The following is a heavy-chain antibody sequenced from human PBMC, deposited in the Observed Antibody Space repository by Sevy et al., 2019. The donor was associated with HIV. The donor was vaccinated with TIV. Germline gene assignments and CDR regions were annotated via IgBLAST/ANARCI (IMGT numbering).Heavy chain of an antibody. J-gene: IGHJ5*02. CDR3: ANSRRGIRLYYFDP. CDR1: GFSFSTSGMG. D-gene: IGHD1-26*01. Sequence: SGPTLVKPTQTLTLTCTFSGFSFSTSGMGVGWIRQPPGKALEWLAVIYWDDDKRYSPSLKSRLTITKDTSKNQVVLTMTNMDPVDTATYYCANSRRGIRLYYFDPWGRGTLVTVSS. V-gene: IGHV2-5*02. CDR2: IYWDDDK.